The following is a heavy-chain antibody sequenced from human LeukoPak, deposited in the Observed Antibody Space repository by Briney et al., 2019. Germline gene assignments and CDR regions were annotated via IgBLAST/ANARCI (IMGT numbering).Heavy chain of an antibody. J-gene: IGHJ4*02. D-gene: IGHD5-24*01. V-gene: IGHV3-11*01. CDR2: ISSSGSTI. Sequence: PGGPLRLSCAASGFTFSDYYMSWIRQAPGKGLEWVSYISSSGSTIYYADSVKGRFTISRDNAKNSLYLQMNSLRAEDTAVYYCARDQEMATIEPFDYWGQGTLVTVSS. CDR3: ARDQEMATIEPFDY. CDR1: GFTFSDYY.